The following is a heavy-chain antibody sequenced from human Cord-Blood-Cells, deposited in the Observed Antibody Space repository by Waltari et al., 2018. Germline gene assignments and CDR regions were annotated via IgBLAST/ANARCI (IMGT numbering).Heavy chain of an antibody. V-gene: IGHV3-21*01. CDR3: ATAHPWDFDY. Sequence: LVEVGGGPVQPGGSPGSPRGALALRFSNFSMNGVRQAPGKWLEWVSSISSSSSYIYYADSVKGRFTISRDNAKNSLYLQMNSLRAEDTAVYYCATAHPWDFDYWSQGTLVTVSS. J-gene: IGHJ4*02. D-gene: IGHD3-16*01. CDR2: ISSSSSYI. CDR1: ALRFSNFS.